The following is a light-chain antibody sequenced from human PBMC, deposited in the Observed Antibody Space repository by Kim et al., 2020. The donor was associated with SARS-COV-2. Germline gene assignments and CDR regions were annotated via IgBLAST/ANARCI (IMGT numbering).Light chain of an antibody. Sequence: QSALTQPRSVSGSPGQSVTISCTGTSSDVGGYNYVSWYQQHPGKAPKLMIYGVSERPSGVPDRFSGSKSGNTASLTISGLQAEDEADYYCCSYAGSPPYVFGTGTKVTVL. CDR3: CSYAGSPPYV. CDR2: GVS. CDR1: SSDVGGYNY. V-gene: IGLV2-11*01. J-gene: IGLJ1*01.